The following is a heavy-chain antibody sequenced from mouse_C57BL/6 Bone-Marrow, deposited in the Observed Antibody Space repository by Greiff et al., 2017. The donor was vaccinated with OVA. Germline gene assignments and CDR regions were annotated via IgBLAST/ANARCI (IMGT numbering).Heavy chain of an antibody. Sequence: QVQLQQSGAELARPGASVKLSCKASGYTFTSYGISWVKQRTGQGLEWIGEIYPRSGNTYYNEKFQGKATLTADKSYSTAFMELRSLTSEDAAVYFCARNWAWFAYWGQGTLVTVSA. V-gene: IGHV1-81*01. D-gene: IGHD4-1*01. J-gene: IGHJ3*01. CDR2: IYPRSGNT. CDR3: ARNWAWFAY. CDR1: GYTFTSYG.